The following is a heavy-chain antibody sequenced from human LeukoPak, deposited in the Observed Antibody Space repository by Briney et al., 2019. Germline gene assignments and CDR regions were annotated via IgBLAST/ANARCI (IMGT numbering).Heavy chain of an antibody. CDR3: AKALDSSGWYYYYYMDV. CDR2: ISGSGVST. D-gene: IGHD3-22*01. V-gene: IGHV3-23*01. CDR1: GFTLSSYA. Sequence: GGSLRLSCAASGFTLSSYAMSWVRQAPGKGLEWVSAISGSGVSTSSAYSVKRRFTISRHNSKNTLYLQMNTLRADDTAVYYCAKALDSSGWYYYYYMDVWGKGTTVTVSS. J-gene: IGHJ6*03.